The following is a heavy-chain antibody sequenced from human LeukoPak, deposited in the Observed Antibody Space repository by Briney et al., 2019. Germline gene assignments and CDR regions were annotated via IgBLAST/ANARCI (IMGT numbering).Heavy chain of an antibody. D-gene: IGHD5-18*01. V-gene: IGHV4-59*08. Sequence: PSETLSLTCTVSGGSISSYYWSWIRQPPGKGLEWIGYIYYSGSTNYNPSLKSRVTISVDTSKNQFSLKLSSVTAADTAVYYCARAGYSYGGNYYYMDVWGKKTTVTVSS. CDR3: ARAGYSYGGNYYYMDV. J-gene: IGHJ6*03. CDR1: GGSISSYY. CDR2: IYYSGST.